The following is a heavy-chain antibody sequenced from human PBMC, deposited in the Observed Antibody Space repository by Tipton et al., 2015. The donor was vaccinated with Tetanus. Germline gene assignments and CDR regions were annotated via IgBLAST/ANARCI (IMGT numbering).Heavy chain of an antibody. CDR2: VNPDSGGT. Sequence: QVQLVQSGAEVKKPGASVKVSCKASGYAFTAYYIHWVRQAPGKGLEWMGWVNPDSGGTNLALRFQGWVTLTSDTSSDTAYMEMSRLSVDDTATYYCARVHGFDPSNLKYWGPGTVVTVSS. CDR3: ARVHGFDPSNLKY. V-gene: IGHV1-2*04. J-gene: IGHJ4*02. D-gene: IGHD5-12*01. CDR1: GYAFTAYY.